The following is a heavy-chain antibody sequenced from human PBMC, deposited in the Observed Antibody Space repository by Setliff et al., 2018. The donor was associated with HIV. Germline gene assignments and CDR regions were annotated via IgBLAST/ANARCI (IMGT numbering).Heavy chain of an antibody. D-gene: IGHD6-19*01. J-gene: IGHJ4*02. CDR3: ARAVDSSGWEAADF. V-gene: IGHV3-11*04. CDR2: ISSGGRNI. Sequence: GGSLRLSCAVSGFSFGEYFMSWIRQAPGKGLEWISYISSGGRNIYYADSVKGRFTISRDNAKNSLYLQMNSLRADDTAVYYCARAVDSSGWEAADFWGQGTLVTVSS. CDR1: GFSFGEYF.